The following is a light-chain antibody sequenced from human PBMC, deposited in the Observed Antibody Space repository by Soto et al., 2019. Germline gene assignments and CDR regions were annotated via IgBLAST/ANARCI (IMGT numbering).Light chain of an antibody. J-gene: IGKJ1*01. CDR2: KAS. Sequence: DIQMTQSPSTLSGSVGDRVTITCRASQALSNYLAWYKQQPGKAPDLLIYKASTLESGVPSRFSGSGSGTEFTLTIRSLKPDDFASYYCQQYNNLQTFGQGTKVDIK. CDR1: QALSNY. V-gene: IGKV1-5*03. CDR3: QQYNNLQT.